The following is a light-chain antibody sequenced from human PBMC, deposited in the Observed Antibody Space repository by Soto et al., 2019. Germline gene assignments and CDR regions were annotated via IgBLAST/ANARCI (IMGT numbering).Light chain of an antibody. CDR1: QSINSY. Sequence: DIQMTQSPSSLSASVGDRVTITCRASQSINSYLSWYQQKPGKAPKLLIYDAFRLQSGVPSMFSGSGSGTDFTLTISSLQPEDFATYYCQQSSSSPQTFGHGTKLEI. CDR3: QQSSSSPQT. J-gene: IGKJ2*01. CDR2: DAF. V-gene: IGKV1-39*01.